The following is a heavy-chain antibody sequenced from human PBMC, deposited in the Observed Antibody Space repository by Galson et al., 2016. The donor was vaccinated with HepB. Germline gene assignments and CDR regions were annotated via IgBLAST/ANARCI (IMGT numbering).Heavy chain of an antibody. CDR2: IHPSAGTT. J-gene: IGHJ4*02. D-gene: IGHD2-15*01. Sequence: SVKVSCKASEYTFTTYSMHWVRQAPGQGPKWMGVIHPSAGTTTYAQEFQGIVLMTRDMSTSTVYMHLSSLRSEDTAMYYCARFTRAGVYWGQGTLVTVSS. CDR1: EYTFTTYS. CDR3: ARFTRAGVY. V-gene: IGHV1-46*01.